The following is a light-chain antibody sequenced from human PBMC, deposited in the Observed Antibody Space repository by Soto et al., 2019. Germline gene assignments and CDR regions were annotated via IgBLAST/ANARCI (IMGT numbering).Light chain of an antibody. J-gene: IGKJ4*01. CDR3: QQSYSPPFT. CDR1: QSVSSR. Sequence: IVMTQSPATLSVSPVEIANPSCRATQSVSSRLAWYQQKPGQAPRILIYGASTRATGVPARFSGSGSGTECTLTISSLKKEDGSTYFCQQSYSPPFTFGGGTKVDI. CDR2: GAS. V-gene: IGKV3-15*01.